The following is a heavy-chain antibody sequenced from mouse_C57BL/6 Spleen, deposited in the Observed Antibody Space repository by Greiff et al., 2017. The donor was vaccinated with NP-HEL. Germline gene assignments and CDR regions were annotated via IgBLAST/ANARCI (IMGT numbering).Heavy chain of an antibody. D-gene: IGHD4-1*01. CDR3: AREGDLGRQPDWYFDV. V-gene: IGHV1-12*01. CDR1: GYTFTSYN. J-gene: IGHJ1*03. Sequence: QVQLQQSGAELVRPGASVQMSCKASGYTFTSYNMHWVKQTPRQGLEWIGAIYPGNGDTSSNPKFKGKATLTVDKSSSPAYMQLSSLTSEDSAVYFGAREGDLGRQPDWYFDVWGTGTTVTVSS. CDR2: IYPGNGDT.